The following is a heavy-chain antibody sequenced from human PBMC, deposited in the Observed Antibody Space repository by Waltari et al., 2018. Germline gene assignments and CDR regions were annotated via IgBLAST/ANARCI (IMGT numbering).Heavy chain of an antibody. CDR3: AGDRAIGLFFDY. J-gene: IGHJ4*02. V-gene: IGHV4-4*02. D-gene: IGHD2-2*01. Sequence: QVQLQESCQVLVKTSGSLCLTSAFSGASFSCNYWWSWVHQSPEQGQEWIGQVHHSGKTHYNPSLQSRVTISVDKPKNQFSLNLNSVTAADTAVYYCAGDRAIGLFFDYWGRGTLVTVSS. CDR1: GASFSCNYW. CDR2: VHHSGKT.